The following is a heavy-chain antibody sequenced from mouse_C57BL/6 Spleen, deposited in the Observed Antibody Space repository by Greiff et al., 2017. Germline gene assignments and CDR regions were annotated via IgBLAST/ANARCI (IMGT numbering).Heavy chain of an antibody. V-gene: IGHV5-4*01. D-gene: IGHD1-1*02. CDR3: ARDGVGFFDY. J-gene: IGHJ2*01. CDR1: GFTFSSYA. Sequence: EVMLVESGGGLVKPGGSLKLSCAASGFTFSSYAMSWVRQTPEKRLEWVATISDGGSYTYYPDSVKGRFTISRDNAKNNLYLQMSHLKSEDTAMYYCARDGVGFFDYWGQGTTLTVSS. CDR2: ISDGGSYT.